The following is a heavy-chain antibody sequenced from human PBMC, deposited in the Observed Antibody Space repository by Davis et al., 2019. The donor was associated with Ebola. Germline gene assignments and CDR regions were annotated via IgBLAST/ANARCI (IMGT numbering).Heavy chain of an antibody. CDR2: IYYSGST. J-gene: IGHJ6*02. CDR3: ARGPPRYCSSTSCYNPYYYYGMDV. D-gene: IGHD2-2*02. V-gene: IGHV4-39*07. Sequence: SETLSLTCTVSGGSISSSSYYWGWIRQPPGKGLEWIGSIYYSGSTNYNPSLKSRVTISVDTSKNQFSLKLSSVTAADTAVYYCARGPPRYCSSTSCYNPYYYYGMDVWGQGTTVTVSS. CDR1: GGSISSSSYY.